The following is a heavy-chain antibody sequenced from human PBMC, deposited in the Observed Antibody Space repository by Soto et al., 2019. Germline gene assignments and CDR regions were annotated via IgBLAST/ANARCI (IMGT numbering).Heavy chain of an antibody. CDR1: GYTFTSYY. CDR3: ARERGIAAAGRHYYYGMDV. CDR2: INPSGGST. J-gene: IGHJ6*02. V-gene: IGHV1-46*01. D-gene: IGHD6-13*01. Sequence: GASVKVSCKASGYTFTSYYMHWVRQAPGQGLEWMGIINPSGGSTSYAQKFQGRVTMTGDTSTSTVYMELSSLRSEDTAVYYCARERGIAAAGRHYYYGMDVWGQGTTVTVSS.